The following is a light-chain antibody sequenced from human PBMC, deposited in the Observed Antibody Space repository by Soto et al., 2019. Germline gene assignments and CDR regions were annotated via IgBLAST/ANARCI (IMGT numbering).Light chain of an antibody. CDR3: QQYGDAPQT. V-gene: IGKV3-20*01. J-gene: IGKJ1*01. Sequence: EIVLAQSPGTLYLSPGDRATLSCRASQSVSTSSLAWYQQKPGQAPRLLIYDSSNRATGIPDRFGGSGSGTDFTLTSSRLEPEDFAVYFCQQYGDAPQTFGQGTKVEIK. CDR2: DSS. CDR1: QSVSTSS.